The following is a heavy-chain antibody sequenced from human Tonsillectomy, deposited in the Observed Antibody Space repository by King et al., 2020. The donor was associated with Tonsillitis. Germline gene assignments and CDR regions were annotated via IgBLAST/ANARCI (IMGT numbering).Heavy chain of an antibody. D-gene: IGHD5-18*01. V-gene: IGHV3-48*03. CDR2: ISSSGSTI. J-gene: IGHJ4*02. Sequence: EVQLVESGGGLVQPGGSLRLSCGASGFTFSSYEMNWVRQAPGKGLEWVSYISSSGSTIYYGESVKGRFTISRDNAKNALYLQMNRLRAEDTAIYYCARAAQRGYSYGYSDYWGQGTLVTVSS. CDR3: ARAAQRGYSYGYSDY. CDR1: GFTFSSYE.